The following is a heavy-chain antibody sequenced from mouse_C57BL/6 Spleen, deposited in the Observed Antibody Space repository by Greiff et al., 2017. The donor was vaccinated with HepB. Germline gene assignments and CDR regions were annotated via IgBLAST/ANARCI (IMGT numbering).Heavy chain of an antibody. CDR2: IDPETGGT. V-gene: IGHV1-15*01. D-gene: IGHD1-1*01. CDR1: GYTFTDYE. J-gene: IGHJ2*01. Sequence: QVQLQQSGAELVRPGASVTLSCKASGYTFTDYEMHWVKQTPVHGLEWIGAIDPETGGTAYNQKFKGKAILTADKSSSTAYMELRSLTSEDSAVYYCTREGIATVVYFDYWGQGTTLTVSS. CDR3: TREGIATVVYFDY.